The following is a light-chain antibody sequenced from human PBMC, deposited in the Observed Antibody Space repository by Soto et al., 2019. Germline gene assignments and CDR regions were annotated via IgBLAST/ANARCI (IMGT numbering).Light chain of an antibody. Sequence: DIQLTQSPSSLSASVGDRVTITCRASQSISSYLNWYQQKPGKAPKLLIYAAYSLQSGVPSRFSGSGSGTDFTLTISSLQPEDFATYYCQQSSSTPMYTFGQGTKLEIK. CDR1: QSISSY. CDR2: AAY. J-gene: IGKJ2*01. V-gene: IGKV1-39*01. CDR3: QQSSSTPMYT.